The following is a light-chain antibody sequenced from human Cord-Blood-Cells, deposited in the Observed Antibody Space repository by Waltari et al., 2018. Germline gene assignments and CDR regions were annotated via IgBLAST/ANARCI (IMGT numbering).Light chain of an antibody. Sequence: QSALTQPRSVSGSPGQSVTISCTGTSSDVGGSNYVSWYQQHPGKAPKLMIDDVSKRPSGVPDRFSGSKSGNTASMTISGLQAEDEADYYCCSYAGSYTVVFGGGTKLTVL. J-gene: IGLJ2*01. CDR1: SSDVGGSNY. CDR2: DVS. V-gene: IGLV2-11*01. CDR3: CSYAGSYTVV.